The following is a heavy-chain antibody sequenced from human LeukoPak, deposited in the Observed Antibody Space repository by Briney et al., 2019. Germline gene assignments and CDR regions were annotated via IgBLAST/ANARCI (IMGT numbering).Heavy chain of an antibody. CDR1: GGSISTRSNYY. D-gene: IGHD3-22*01. V-gene: IGHV4-39*07. J-gene: IGHJ3*02. CDR3: ARGWGYYDSSGYFDAFDI. CDR2: IYYSGIT. Sequence: SETLSLSCTVSGGSISTRSNYYWAWIRQPPGKALEWIGSIYYSGITHYKLYPRSRITISVDTSKNQFSLKLSSVTAADTAVYYCARGWGYYDSSGYFDAFDIWGQGTMVTVSS.